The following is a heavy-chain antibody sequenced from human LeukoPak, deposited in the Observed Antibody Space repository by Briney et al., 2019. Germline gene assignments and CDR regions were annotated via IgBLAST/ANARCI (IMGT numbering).Heavy chain of an antibody. CDR1: GYTFTSYY. CDR3: ARDPSNSSGWSIFFDY. CDR2: INPSGGST. Sequence: GASVKVSCKASGYTFTSYYMHWVRQAPGQGLEWMGIINPSGGSTSYAQKLQGRVTMTTDTSTSTAYMELRSLRSDDTALYYCARDPSNSSGWSIFFDYWGQGTLVTVSS. V-gene: IGHV1-46*01. J-gene: IGHJ4*02. D-gene: IGHD6-19*01.